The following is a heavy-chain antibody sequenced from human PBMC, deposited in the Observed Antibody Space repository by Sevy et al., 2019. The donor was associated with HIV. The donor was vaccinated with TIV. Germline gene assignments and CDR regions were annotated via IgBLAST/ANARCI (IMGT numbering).Heavy chain of an antibody. Sequence: GGSLRLSCVVSGISFTTSGMHWVRQAPGKGLEWVAVILYHGRDKFYAESVKGRSTISRDNSKNMLYLQMNSLRAEDTAVYYCAKDFTGYNGMDVWGQGTKVTVSS. CDR2: ILYHGRDK. CDR3: AKDFTGYNGMDV. J-gene: IGHJ6*02. D-gene: IGHD3-9*01. V-gene: IGHV3-30*18. CDR1: GISFTTSG.